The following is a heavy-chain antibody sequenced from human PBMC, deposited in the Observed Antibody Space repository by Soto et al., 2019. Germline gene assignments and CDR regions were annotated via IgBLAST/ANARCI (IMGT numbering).Heavy chain of an antibody. CDR1: GFTFSSYG. J-gene: IGHJ6*02. CDR3: ARDQADYYYGMDV. CDR2: IWYDGSNK. Sequence: PGGSLRFSCAASGFTFSSYGMHWVRQAPGKGLEWVAVIWYDGSNKYYADSVKGRFTISRDNSKNTLYLQMNSLRAEDTAVYYCARDQADYYYGMDVWGQGTTVTVS. V-gene: IGHV3-33*01.